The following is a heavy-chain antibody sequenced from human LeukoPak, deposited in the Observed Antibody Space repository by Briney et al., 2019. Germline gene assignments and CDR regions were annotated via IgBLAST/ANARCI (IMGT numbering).Heavy chain of an antibody. CDR3: ARLYYDSRGYYWFDH. D-gene: IGHD3-22*01. Sequence: SETLSLTCTVSGGSIISTSFYWGCIRQPPGKGLAWLGSIYHSGSTYDNPSLKSRVTISVDRSKNQFSLKLSSVTAADTAVYYCARLYYDSRGYYWFDHWGQGTLVTVSS. CDR1: GGSIISTSFY. J-gene: IGHJ5*02. V-gene: IGHV4-39*01. CDR2: IYHSGST.